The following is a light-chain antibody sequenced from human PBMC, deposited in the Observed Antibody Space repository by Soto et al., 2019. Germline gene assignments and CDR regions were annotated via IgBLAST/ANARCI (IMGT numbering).Light chain of an antibody. CDR3: QQLYSYPQT. CDR1: QGIRND. V-gene: IGKV1-17*01. Sequence: IHMTHCPSTLSASIGDRDHIPCXASQGIRNDLSWYQQKPGEAPKRLVYVASSLDGGVPARFSGSGSGTEFTLTISSLQPEDSATYSCQQLYSYPQTFGQGTKVDIK. CDR2: VAS. J-gene: IGKJ1*01.